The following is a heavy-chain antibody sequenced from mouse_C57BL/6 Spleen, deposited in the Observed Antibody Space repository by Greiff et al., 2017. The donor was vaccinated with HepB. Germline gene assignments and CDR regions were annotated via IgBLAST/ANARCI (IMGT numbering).Heavy chain of an antibody. CDR1: GYTFTSYW. CDR3: ARSNYLYYAMDY. Sequence: QVQLQQSGTELVKPGASVKLSCKASGYTFTSYWMHWVKQRPGQGLEWIGNINPSNGGTNYNEKFKSKATLTVDKSSSTAYMQLSSLTSEDSAVYYCARSNYLYYAMDYWGQGTSVTVSS. CDR2: INPSNGGT. J-gene: IGHJ4*01. V-gene: IGHV1-53*01. D-gene: IGHD2-5*01.